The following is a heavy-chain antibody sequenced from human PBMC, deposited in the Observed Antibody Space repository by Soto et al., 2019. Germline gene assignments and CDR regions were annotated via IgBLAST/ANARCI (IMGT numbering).Heavy chain of an antibody. CDR2: IWYDGSNK. Sequence: GGSLRLSCAASGFTFSSYGMHWVRQAPGKGLEWVAVIWYDGSNKYYADSVKGRFTISRDNSKNTLYLQMNSLRAEDTAVYYCARDGGTMIVVSSYFDYWGQGTLVTVSS. D-gene: IGHD3-22*01. CDR1: GFTFSSYG. V-gene: IGHV3-33*01. CDR3: ARDGGTMIVVSSYFDY. J-gene: IGHJ4*02.